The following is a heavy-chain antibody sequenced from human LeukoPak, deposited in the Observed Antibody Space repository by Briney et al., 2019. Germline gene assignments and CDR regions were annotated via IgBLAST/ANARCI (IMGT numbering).Heavy chain of an antibody. Sequence: GASVKVSCKASGGTFSSYAISWVRQAPGQGLEWMGGIIPIFGTANYAQKFQGRVTITTDESTSTAYMELSSLRSEDTAVYYCARNNIEYQLPADAFDIWGQGTMVTVSS. V-gene: IGHV1-69*05. D-gene: IGHD2-2*01. CDR2: IIPIFGTA. J-gene: IGHJ3*02. CDR1: GGTFSSYA. CDR3: ARNNIEYQLPADAFDI.